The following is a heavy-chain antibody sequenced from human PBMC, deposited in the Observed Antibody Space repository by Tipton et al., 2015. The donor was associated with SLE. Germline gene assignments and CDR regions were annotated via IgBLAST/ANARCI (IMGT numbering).Heavy chain of an antibody. CDR2: IYYTGIT. J-gene: IGHJ6*03. CDR3: AKDHEDYSGSFGPSYYYLDV. Sequence: TLSLTCAVHGESFSDYYWSWIRQPPGKGLEWIGYIYYTGITNYNPSLKNRVTISVDTSERQISLKLTSVTAADSAVYYCAKDHEDYSGSFGPSYYYLDVWGKGTAVTVAS. V-gene: IGHV4-59*01. CDR1: GESFSDYY. D-gene: IGHD6-6*01.